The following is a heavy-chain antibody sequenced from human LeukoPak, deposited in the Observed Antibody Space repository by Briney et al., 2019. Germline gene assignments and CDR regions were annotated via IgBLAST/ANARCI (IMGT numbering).Heavy chain of an antibody. D-gene: IGHD6-13*01. Sequence: SETLSLTSTVSGGSISSYYWSWIRQPPGKGLEWIGYIYYSGSTNYNPSLKSRVTISVDTSKNQFSLKLSSVTAADTAVYYCARRVAAAGTGWFDPWGQGTLVTVSS. CDR2: IYYSGST. CDR1: GGSISSYY. J-gene: IGHJ5*02. V-gene: IGHV4-59*08. CDR3: ARRVAAAGTGWFDP.